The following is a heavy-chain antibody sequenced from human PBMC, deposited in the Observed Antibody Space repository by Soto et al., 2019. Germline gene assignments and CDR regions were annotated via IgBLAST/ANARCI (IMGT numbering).Heavy chain of an antibody. D-gene: IGHD5-18*01. J-gene: IGHJ6*02. CDR1: GGSISSYY. CDR2: ICYSGST. CDR3: ARGNTAMAPYYYYGMDV. V-gene: IGHV4-59*01. Sequence: PSETLSLTCTVSGGSISSYYWSWIRQPPGKGLEWIGYICYSGSTNYNPSLKSRVTISVDTSKSQFSLKLSSVTAADTAVYYCARGNTAMAPYYYYGMDVWGQGTTLTVSS.